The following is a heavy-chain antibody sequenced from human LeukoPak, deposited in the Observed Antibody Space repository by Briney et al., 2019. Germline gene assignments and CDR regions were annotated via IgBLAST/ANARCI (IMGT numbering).Heavy chain of an antibody. V-gene: IGHV1-8*01. CDR2: MNPNSGNT. Sequence: GASVKVSCKASGYTFTSYDINWVRQATGQGLEWMGWMNPNSGNTGYAQKFQGRVTMTRNTSISTAYMELSSLRTEDTAVYYCARGVLRYDILTGFLYYYGMDVWGQGTTVTVSS. D-gene: IGHD3-9*01. CDR1: GYTFTSYD. CDR3: ARGVLRYDILTGFLYYYGMDV. J-gene: IGHJ6*02.